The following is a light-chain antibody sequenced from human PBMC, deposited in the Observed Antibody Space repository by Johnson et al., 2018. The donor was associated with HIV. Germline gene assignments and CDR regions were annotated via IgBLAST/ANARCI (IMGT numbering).Light chain of an antibody. J-gene: IGLJ1*01. CDR2: DND. CDR1: SSNIGNNY. V-gene: IGLV1-51*01. Sequence: QSVLTQPPSLSAAPGQTVTISCSGSSSNIGNNYVSWYQQLPGTAPKLLIYDNDKRPSGIPDRFSGSKSGTSATLGITGLQTGDEADYYCGTWANNLSGPYVFGTGTKVTGL. CDR3: GTWANNLSGPYV.